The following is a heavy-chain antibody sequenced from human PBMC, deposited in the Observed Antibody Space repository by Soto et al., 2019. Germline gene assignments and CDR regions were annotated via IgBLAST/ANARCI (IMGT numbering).Heavy chain of an antibody. J-gene: IGHJ6*02. D-gene: IGHD1-20*01. CDR3: VKYKTVTKTLASDYYGMDV. CDR1: DGSITTSYYY. V-gene: IGHV4-39*01. CDR2: IYYSGDT. Sequence: QVQLQESGPGLVRPSETLSLTCTVSDGSITTSYYYWSCIRQPPGKGLEWIGSIYYSGDTYYNPSLKSRATLSVDTTDNQFFLELRSVTAADSSVYFCVKYKTVTKTLASDYYGMDVWCPRTTVTVAS.